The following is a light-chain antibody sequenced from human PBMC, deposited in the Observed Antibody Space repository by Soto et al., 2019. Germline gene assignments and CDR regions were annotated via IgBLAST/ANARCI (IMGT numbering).Light chain of an antibody. V-gene: IGKV1-12*01. CDR1: QLISSW. CDR3: QQASTFPFT. J-gene: IGKJ4*01. CDR2: AAS. Sequence: DIQMTQSPSSLAASVGDRVTITCRASQLISSWLVWHQQKPGHAPKLLIYAASNLQSGVPSRFSGSASGTEFTLTISSLQPEDFATYYCQQASTFPFTFGGGTEVHIK.